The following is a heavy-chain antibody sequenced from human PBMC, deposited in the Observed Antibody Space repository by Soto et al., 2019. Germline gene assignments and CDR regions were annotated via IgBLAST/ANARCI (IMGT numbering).Heavy chain of an antibody. CDR3: AKEGRYSSSRGYFDY. CDR1: GFTFSSYG. Sequence: EVQLLESGGGLVQPGGSLRLSCAASGFTFSSYGMSWVRQAPGKGLEWVSGISGSGGSTYYADSVKGRFTISRDNPKSTRYLQMNSLRAEDTAVYYCAKEGRYSSSRGYFDYWGQGTLVTVSS. D-gene: IGHD6-13*01. CDR2: ISGSGGST. V-gene: IGHV3-23*01. J-gene: IGHJ4*02.